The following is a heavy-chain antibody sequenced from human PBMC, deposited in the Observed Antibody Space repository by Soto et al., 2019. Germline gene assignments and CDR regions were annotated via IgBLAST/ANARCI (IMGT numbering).Heavy chain of an antibody. CDR2: ISGSGGST. CDR3: AKTGVFGVVITS. CDR1: GFTFSSYA. J-gene: IGHJ4*02. Sequence: HPGGSLRLSCAASGFTFSSYAMSWVRQAPGKGLEWVSAISGSGGSTYYADSVKGRFTISRDNSKNTLYLQMNSLRAEDTAVYYCAKTGVFGVVITSWGQGTLVTVSS. D-gene: IGHD3-3*01. V-gene: IGHV3-23*01.